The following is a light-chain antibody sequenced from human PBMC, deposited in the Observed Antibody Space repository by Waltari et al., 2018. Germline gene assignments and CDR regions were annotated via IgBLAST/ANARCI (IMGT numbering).Light chain of an antibody. CDR3: QQYNGYPQT. V-gene: IGKV1-5*03. J-gene: IGKJ1*01. CDR1: QSIIRW. CDR2: KAS. Sequence: DIQMTQSPSTLSASVGDRVTITCRASQSIIRWLAWYQQTPGKAPNLLIYKASTLETGVPSRFSGSGSGTEFTLTISSLQPDDFATYYCQQYNGYPQTFGQGTKVEIK.